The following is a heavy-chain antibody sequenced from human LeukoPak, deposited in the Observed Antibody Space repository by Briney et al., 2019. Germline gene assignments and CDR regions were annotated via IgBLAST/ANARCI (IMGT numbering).Heavy chain of an antibody. V-gene: IGHV3-48*01. CDR1: GFTFSSYS. CDR2: ISSSSSTI. Sequence: GGSLRLSCAASGFTFSSYSMSWVRKAPGKGLEWVSYISSSSSTIYYADSVKGRFTISRDNAKNSLYLQMNSLRAEDTAVYYCTRSLSGYDYSPDYWGQGTLVTVSS. D-gene: IGHD6-25*01. CDR3: TRSLSGYDYSPDY. J-gene: IGHJ4*02.